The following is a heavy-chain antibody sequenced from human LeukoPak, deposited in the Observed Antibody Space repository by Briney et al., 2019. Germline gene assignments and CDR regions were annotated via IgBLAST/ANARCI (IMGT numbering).Heavy chain of an antibody. Sequence: SETLSLTCTVSGGSITSSTYYWGWIRQPPGTGLEWIGSIYYSGSTYYNPSLKSRVTISVDTSKNQFSLKLSSVTAADTAVYYCARGPGELLTYFDYWGQGTLVTVSS. J-gene: IGHJ4*02. CDR2: IYYSGST. V-gene: IGHV4-39*07. D-gene: IGHD3-10*01. CDR3: ARGPGELLTYFDY. CDR1: GGSITSSTYY.